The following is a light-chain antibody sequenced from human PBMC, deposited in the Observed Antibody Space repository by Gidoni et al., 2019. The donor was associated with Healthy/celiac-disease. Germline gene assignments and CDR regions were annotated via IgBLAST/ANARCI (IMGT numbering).Light chain of an antibody. Sequence: DIVMTQSPDSLAVSLGERATINCKSSQSVLYSSNNKNYLAWYQQKPGQPPKLLIYWASTRESGVPDRFSGSVSGTDFTLTISSLQAEDVAVYYCQQYYSTWTFGRGTKVEIK. CDR3: QQYYSTWT. CDR1: QSVLYSSNNKNY. CDR2: WAS. V-gene: IGKV4-1*01. J-gene: IGKJ1*01.